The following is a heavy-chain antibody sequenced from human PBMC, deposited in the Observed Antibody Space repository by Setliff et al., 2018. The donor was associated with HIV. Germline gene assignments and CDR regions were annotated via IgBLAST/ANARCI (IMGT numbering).Heavy chain of an antibody. V-gene: IGHV3-49*04. D-gene: IGHD5-18*01. Sequence: GGSLRLSCTASRFTFGDYAMTWVRQAPGKGLEWVGFIRSKAYGGTTEYAASVKGRFTISRDDSKSIAYLQMNSLKTEDTAVYYCTRDTAMANYYYYGMDVWGQGTTVTVSS. J-gene: IGHJ6*02. CDR2: IRSKAYGGTT. CDR1: RFTFGDYA. CDR3: TRDTAMANYYYYGMDV.